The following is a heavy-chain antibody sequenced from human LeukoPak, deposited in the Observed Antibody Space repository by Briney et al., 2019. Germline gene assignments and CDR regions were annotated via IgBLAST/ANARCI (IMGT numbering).Heavy chain of an antibody. CDR2: IYYSGST. CDR3: ARDRAGYSYGSNVYYFDY. Sequence: SQTLSLTCTVSGGSISSGGYYWSWIRQHPGKGLEWIGTIYYSGSTYYNPSLKSRVTISVDTSKNQFSLKLSSVTAADTAVYYCARDRAGYSYGSNVYYFDYWGQGTLVTVSS. D-gene: IGHD5-18*01. J-gene: IGHJ4*02. V-gene: IGHV4-31*03. CDR1: GGSISSGGYY.